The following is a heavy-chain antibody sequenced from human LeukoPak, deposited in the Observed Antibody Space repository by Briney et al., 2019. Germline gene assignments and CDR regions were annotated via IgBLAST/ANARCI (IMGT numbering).Heavy chain of an antibody. D-gene: IGHD3-22*01. CDR2: IYSGGST. V-gene: IGHV3-66*02. CDR3: ARDYYDSSGAGSL. Sequence: PGGSLRLSCAASGFTVSSNYMSWVRQAPGKGLELVSVIYSGGSTHYADSVKGRFTISRDNSKNALYLQMNSLRAEDTAVYYCARDYYDSSGAGSLWGQGTLVTVSS. CDR1: GFTVSSNY. J-gene: IGHJ4*02.